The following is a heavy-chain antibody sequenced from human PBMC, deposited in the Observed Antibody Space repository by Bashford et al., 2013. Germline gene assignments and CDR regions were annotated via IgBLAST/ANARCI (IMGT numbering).Heavy chain of an antibody. CDR2: IDWDDDK. CDR3: ATPIRSLGDAFDI. V-gene: IGHV2-70*04. J-gene: IGHJ3*02. CDR1: GFSLSTSGMR. D-gene: IGHD3-10*01. Sequence: SGPTLVKPTQTLTLTCTFSGFSLSTSGMRVSWIRQPPGKALEWLARIDWDDDKFYSTSLKTRLTISKDTSKNQVVLTMTNMDPVDTATYYCATPIRSLGDAFDIWGQGTMVTVSS.